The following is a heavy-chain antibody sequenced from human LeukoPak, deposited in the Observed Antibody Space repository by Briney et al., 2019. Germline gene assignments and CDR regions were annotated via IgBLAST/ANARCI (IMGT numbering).Heavy chain of an antibody. Sequence: GGSLRLSCAASGFTFSDHYMDWVRQAPGKGLEWVGRIRNKANSYTTEYAASVKGRFIISRDDSKNSLYLRMNSLKTEDTGVYYCARVGIVGATGYFDNWGQATLVTVSS. J-gene: IGHJ4*02. D-gene: IGHD1-26*01. CDR3: ARVGIVGATGYFDN. V-gene: IGHV3-72*01. CDR2: IRNKANSYTT. CDR1: GFTFSDHY.